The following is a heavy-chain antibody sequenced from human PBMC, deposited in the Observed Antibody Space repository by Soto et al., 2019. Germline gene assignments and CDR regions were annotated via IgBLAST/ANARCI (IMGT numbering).Heavy chain of an antibody. CDR3: ARGQVEQLVYYYYGMDV. D-gene: IGHD6-6*01. J-gene: IGHJ6*02. CDR2: IYYSGST. Sequence: SETLSLTCTVSGGSISSYYWSWIRQPPGKGLEWIGYIYYSGSTNYNPSLKSRVTISVDTSKNQFSLKLSPVTAADTAVYYRARGQVEQLVYYYYGMDVWGQGTTVTVSS. CDR1: GGSISSYY. V-gene: IGHV4-59*12.